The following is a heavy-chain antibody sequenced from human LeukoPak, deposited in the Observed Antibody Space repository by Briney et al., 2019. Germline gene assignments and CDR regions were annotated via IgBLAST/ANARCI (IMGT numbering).Heavy chain of an antibody. CDR1: GFTFNNYG. J-gene: IGHJ4*02. CDR3: AKSRSAVAVAGSNY. Sequence: PGGSLRLSCASSGFTFNNYGVSWVRLAPGKGLEWVSGISGSGDNTYYADSVKGRFTISRDSSRDTLYLQMNSLRAEDTAVYYCAKSRSAVAVAGSNYWGQGTLVTVSS. V-gene: IGHV3-23*01. CDR2: ISGSGDNT. D-gene: IGHD6-19*01.